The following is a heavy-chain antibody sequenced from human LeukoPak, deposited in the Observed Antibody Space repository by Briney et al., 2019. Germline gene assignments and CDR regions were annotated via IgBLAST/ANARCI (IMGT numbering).Heavy chain of an antibody. CDR2: INAANGNT. J-gene: IGHJ4*02. Sequence: GASVTVSCKVSGYTFTSYAIHWVRQAPGQRLEWMGLINAANGNTRYSQTFQDRVTITRDTSASTAYMELSSLRSEDTAVYYCARAYDSGCNYWGQGTLVTVSS. CDR1: GYTFTSYA. CDR3: ARAYDSGCNY. D-gene: IGHD6-19*01. V-gene: IGHV1-3*01.